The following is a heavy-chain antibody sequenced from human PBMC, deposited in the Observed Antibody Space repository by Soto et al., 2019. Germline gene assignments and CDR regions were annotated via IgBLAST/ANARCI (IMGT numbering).Heavy chain of an antibody. CDR2: ISYDGSNK. D-gene: IGHD3-3*01. CDR1: GFPFSSYG. J-gene: IGHJ4*02. Sequence: GGSLRLSCAASGFPFSSYGMHWVRQAPGKGLEWVAVISYDGSNKYYADSVKGRFTISRDNSKNTLYLQMNSLRAEDTAVYYCAKDRGYDFWSGSAYYFDYWGQGTLVTVSS. CDR3: AKDRGYDFWSGSAYYFDY. V-gene: IGHV3-30*18.